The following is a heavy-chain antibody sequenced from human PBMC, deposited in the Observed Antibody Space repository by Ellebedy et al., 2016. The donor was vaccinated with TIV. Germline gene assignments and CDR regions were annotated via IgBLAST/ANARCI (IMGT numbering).Heavy chain of an antibody. J-gene: IGHJ4*02. CDR2: INHSGST. Sequence: SETLSLTXAVYGGSFSGYYWSWIRQPPGKGLEWIGEINHSGSTNYNPSLKSRVTISVDTSKNQFSLKLSSVTAADTAVYYCARGAQKGWLSRYWGQGTLVTVSS. V-gene: IGHV4-34*01. CDR3: ARGAQKGWLSRY. D-gene: IGHD3-22*01. CDR1: GGSFSGYY.